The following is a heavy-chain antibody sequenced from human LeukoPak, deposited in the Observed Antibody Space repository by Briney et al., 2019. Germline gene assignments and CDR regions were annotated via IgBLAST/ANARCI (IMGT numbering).Heavy chain of an antibody. D-gene: IGHD2-21*02. CDR1: GFTFSSYA. J-gene: IGHJ4*02. V-gene: IGHV3-30*04. CDR3: ARFVVVTEYFDY. CDR2: ISYDGSNK. Sequence: GGSLRLSCAASGFTFSSYAMHWVRQAPGKGLEWVAVISYDGSNKYYADSVKGRFTISRDNSKNTPYLQMNSLRAEDTAVYYCARFVVVTEYFDYWGQGTLVTVSS.